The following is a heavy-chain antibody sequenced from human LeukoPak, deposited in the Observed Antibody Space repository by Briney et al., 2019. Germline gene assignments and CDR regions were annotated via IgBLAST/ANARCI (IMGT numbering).Heavy chain of an antibody. CDR2: ISSSGSTI. J-gene: IGHJ1*01. Sequence: GRSLRLSCAASGFTFSDYYMSWIRQAPGKGLEWVSYISSSGSTIYYADSVKGRFTISRDNAKNSLYLQMNSLRAEDTAVYYCARRHCGGDCYTAEYFQHWGQGTLVTVSS. D-gene: IGHD2-21*02. CDR3: ARRHCGGDCYTAEYFQH. CDR1: GFTFSDYY. V-gene: IGHV3-11*04.